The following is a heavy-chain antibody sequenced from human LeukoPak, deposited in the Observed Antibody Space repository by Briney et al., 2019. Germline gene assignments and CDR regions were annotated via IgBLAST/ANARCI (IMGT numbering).Heavy chain of an antibody. CDR1: GLSLSNYP. D-gene: IGHD3-22*01. V-gene: IGHV3-30*01. Sequence: GGSLRLSCEASGLSLSNYPQHWVRQAPGKGLEWITLITYDGAFDGGKTYYADSVKGRFTVSRDKSKNTLFLQMNSLGPEDTAVYYCTRPSYDSSVSGVVYWGQGTLVTVSS. J-gene: IGHJ4*02. CDR3: TRPSYDSSVSGVVY. CDR2: ITYDGAFDGGKT.